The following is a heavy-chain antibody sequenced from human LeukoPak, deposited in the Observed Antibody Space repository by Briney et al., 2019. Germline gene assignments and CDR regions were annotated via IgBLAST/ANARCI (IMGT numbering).Heavy chain of an antibody. J-gene: IGHJ4*02. Sequence: GGSLRLSCAASGFTFSTYGMSWVRQAPGKGLEWVSVISDSAGSTYYADSVKGRFTISRDNSKNTLYLQMNSLRAEDTAVYYCATGIVAAGTLDYWGQGTLVTVSS. CDR2: ISDSAGST. CDR1: GFTFSTYG. CDR3: ATGIVAAGTLDY. V-gene: IGHV3-23*01. D-gene: IGHD6-13*01.